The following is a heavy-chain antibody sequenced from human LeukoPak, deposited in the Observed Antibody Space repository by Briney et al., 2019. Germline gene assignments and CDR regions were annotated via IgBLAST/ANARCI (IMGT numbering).Heavy chain of an antibody. D-gene: IGHD3-22*01. V-gene: IGHV4-59*11. Sequence: PSETLSLTCTVSGGSISSHYWSWIRQPPGKGLEWIGYIYYSGSTNYNPSLKGRVTISADTSKNQFSLKLSSVTAADTAVYYCAREEYYYDSSGYYHHSDWFDPWGQGTLVTVSS. CDR3: AREEYYYDSSGYYHHSDWFDP. CDR1: GGSISSHY. CDR2: IYYSGST. J-gene: IGHJ5*02.